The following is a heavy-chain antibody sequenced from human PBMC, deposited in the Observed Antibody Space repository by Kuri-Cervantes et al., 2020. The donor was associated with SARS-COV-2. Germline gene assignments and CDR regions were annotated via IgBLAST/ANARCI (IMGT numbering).Heavy chain of an antibody. V-gene: IGHV3-30*02. CDR2: IRYDGSNK. J-gene: IGHJ4*02. CDR1: GFTFSNYC. CDR3: AKDKGIVVVRYYFDY. Sequence: GESLKISCAASGFTFSNYCMTWVRQAPGKGLEWVAFIRYDGSNKYYADSVKGRFTISRDNSKNTLYLQMNSLRAEDTAVYYCAKDKGIVVVRYYFDYWGQGTLVTVSS. D-gene: IGHD3-22*01.